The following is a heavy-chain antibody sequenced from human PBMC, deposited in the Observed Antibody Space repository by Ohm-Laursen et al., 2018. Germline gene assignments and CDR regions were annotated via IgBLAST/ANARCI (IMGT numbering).Heavy chain of an antibody. J-gene: IGHJ5*02. V-gene: IGHV3-23*01. CDR3: AKGLSGGTGHGNWFDP. D-gene: IGHD3-10*01. Sequence: SLRLSCAASGFTFSGYAMSWVRQAPGKGPEWVSVVTGSGRTTYYRDSVKGRFTISRDSSKNTLYLQMNSLRVEDTAVYYCAKGLSGGTGHGNWFDPWGQGTLVSVSS. CDR1: GFTFSGYA. CDR2: VTGSGRTT.